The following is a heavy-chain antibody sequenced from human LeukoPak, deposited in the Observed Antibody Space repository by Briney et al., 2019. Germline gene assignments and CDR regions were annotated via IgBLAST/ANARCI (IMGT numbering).Heavy chain of an antibody. CDR2: ISYDGSNK. V-gene: IGHV3-30*04. D-gene: IGHD5-12*01. J-gene: IGHJ3*02. Sequence: GRSLRLSCAASGFTFSNYAFHWVRQAPGKGLEWVAVISYDGSNKYSADSVKGRFTISRDNSKNTLYLQMNSLRPEDTALYYCARDAQPPGTYSGYDYVENDAFDIWGQGTMVTVSS. CDR1: GFTFSNYA. CDR3: ARDAQPPGTYSGYDYVENDAFDI.